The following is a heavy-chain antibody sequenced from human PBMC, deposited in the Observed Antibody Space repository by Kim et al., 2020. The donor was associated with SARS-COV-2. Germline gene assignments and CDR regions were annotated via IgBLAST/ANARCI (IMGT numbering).Heavy chain of an antibody. CDR2: ISYDGGNK. CDR1: GFTFSSYA. J-gene: IGHJ4*02. D-gene: IGHD3-22*01. CDR3: ARVGSSGYYSRAYYVDY. Sequence: GGSLRLSCAASGFTFSSYAMHWVRQAPGKGLEWVAVISYDGGNKYSADSVKGRFTISRDNSKNTLYLQMNSLRAEDTAVYYCARVGSSGYYSRAYYVDYWGQGTLVTVSS. V-gene: IGHV3-30*04.